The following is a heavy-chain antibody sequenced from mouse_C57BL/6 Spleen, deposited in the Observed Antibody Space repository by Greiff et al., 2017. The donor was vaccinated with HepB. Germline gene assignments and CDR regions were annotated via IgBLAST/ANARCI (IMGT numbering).Heavy chain of an antibody. CDR2: IRLKSDNYAT. Sequence: EVQLVESGGGLVQPGGSMKLSCVASGFTFSNYWMNWVRQSPEKGLEWVAQIRLKSDNYATHYAESVKGRFTISRDDSKSSVYLQMNNLRAEDTGVYYCIRGGYSNCFDYWGQGTTLTVSS. CDR3: IRGGYSNCFDY. V-gene: IGHV6-3*01. CDR1: GFTFSNYW. D-gene: IGHD2-5*01. J-gene: IGHJ2*01.